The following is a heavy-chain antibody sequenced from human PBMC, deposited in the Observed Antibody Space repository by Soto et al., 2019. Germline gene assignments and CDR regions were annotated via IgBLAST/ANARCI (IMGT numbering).Heavy chain of an antibody. V-gene: IGHV4-39*01. CDR2: VSFSGSK. Sequence: KTSETLSLTCTVSGGAISNTTYYWGWIRQPPGKRLEWIGSVSFSGSKYYNPSLKRRVTFSIDTSKTLISLKVRSVTAADTAVYYCARGSTWQGRDWFDPWGQGTLVTVSS. D-gene: IGHD6-13*01. CDR3: ARGSTWQGRDWFDP. J-gene: IGHJ5*02. CDR1: GGAISNTTYY.